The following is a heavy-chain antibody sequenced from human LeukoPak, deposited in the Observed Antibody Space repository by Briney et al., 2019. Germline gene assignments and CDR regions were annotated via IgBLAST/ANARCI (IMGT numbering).Heavy chain of an antibody. J-gene: IGHJ6*04. CDR1: GFTFSSYA. V-gene: IGHV3-23*01. CDR3: AKALRLNYDILTGYSYYNGMDV. CDR2: ISGSGGST. D-gene: IGHD3-9*01. Sequence: GGSLRLSYAASGFTFSSYAMSWVRQAPGKGLEWVSAISGSGGSTYYADSVKGRFTISRDNSKNTLYLQMNSLRAEDTAVYYCAKALRLNYDILTGYSYYNGMDVWGKGTTVTVSS.